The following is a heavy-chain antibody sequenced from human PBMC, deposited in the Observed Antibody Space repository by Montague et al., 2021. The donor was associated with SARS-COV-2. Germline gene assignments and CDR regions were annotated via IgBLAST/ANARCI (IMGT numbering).Heavy chain of an antibody. CDR1: GFSFSSFA. CDR2: VSGSGSNK. CDR3: AKEGSISSEYYGMDV. Sequence: SLRLSCAASGFSFSSFAMTWVRQAAGEGLEWVSTVSGSGSNKYYRDSVKGRFIISRDNSKNTLFLQMNSLRAEDTAVYFCAKEGSISSEYYGMDVWGQGTTVSVSS. J-gene: IGHJ6*02. V-gene: IGHV3-23*01. D-gene: IGHD6-6*01.